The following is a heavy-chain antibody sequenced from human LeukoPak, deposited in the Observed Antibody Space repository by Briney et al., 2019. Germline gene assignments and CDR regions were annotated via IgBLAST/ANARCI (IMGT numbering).Heavy chain of an antibody. CDR1: GFTFSSYG. D-gene: IGHD2-15*01. CDR3: ARDPGFPSYGMDV. Sequence: GRSLRLSCAASGFTFSSYGMHWVRQAPGKGLEWVSVIYSGGSTYYADSVKGRFTISRDNSKNTLYLQMNSLRAEDTAVYYCARDPGFPSYGMDVWGKGTTVTVSS. CDR2: IYSGGST. J-gene: IGHJ6*04. V-gene: IGHV3-53*01.